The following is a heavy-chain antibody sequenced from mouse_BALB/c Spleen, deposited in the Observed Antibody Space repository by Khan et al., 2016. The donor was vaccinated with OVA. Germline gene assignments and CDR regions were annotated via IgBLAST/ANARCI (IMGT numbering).Heavy chain of an antibody. J-gene: IGHJ4*01. CDR3: VREAITSHSLDS. D-gene: IGHD1-1*01. CDR2: IYPGTGST. Sequence: QVQLQQSGAELVRPGASVRLSCKTSGYIFTSYWIHWVKQRSGQGLEWIARIYPGTGSTYYNELFKGKATLTADNSSNTAYMQLSSLKYEDSTVYFCVREAITSHSLDSGAQGTSVPASP. CDR1: GYIFTSYW. V-gene: IGHV1S132*01.